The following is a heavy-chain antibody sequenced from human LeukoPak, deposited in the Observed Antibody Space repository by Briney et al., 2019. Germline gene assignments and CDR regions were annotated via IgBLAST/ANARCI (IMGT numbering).Heavy chain of an antibody. CDR2: IKQDGREK. CDR3: ARVGSGVAADDY. V-gene: IGHV3-7*05. CDR1: GFTFSSYW. D-gene: IGHD2-2*01. J-gene: IGHJ4*02. Sequence: PGGSLRLSCAASGFTFSSYWMSWVRQAPGKGLEWVANIKQDGREKYYVDSVKGRFTISRDNAKNSLYLQMNSLRAEDTAVYCCARVGSGVAADDYWGQGTLVTVSS.